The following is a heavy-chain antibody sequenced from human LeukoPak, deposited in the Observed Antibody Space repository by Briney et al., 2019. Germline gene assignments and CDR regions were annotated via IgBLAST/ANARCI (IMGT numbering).Heavy chain of an antibody. J-gene: IGHJ6*03. Sequence: PGGSLRLSCAASGFTFSSYGMHWVRQAPGKGLEWVAFIRYDGSNKYYADSVKGRFTISRDNSKNTLYLQMNSLRAEDTAVYYCAKTEDVPAAARGYMDVWGKGTTVTVSS. CDR3: AKTEDVPAAARGYMDV. D-gene: IGHD2-2*01. V-gene: IGHV3-30*02. CDR2: IRYDGSNK. CDR1: GFTFSSYG.